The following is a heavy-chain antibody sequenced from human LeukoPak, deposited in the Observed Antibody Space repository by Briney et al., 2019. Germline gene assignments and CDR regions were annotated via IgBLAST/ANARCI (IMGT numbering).Heavy chain of an antibody. CDR1: GFTFSSYA. J-gene: IGHJ4*02. D-gene: IGHD6-13*01. CDR3: AKDHEPLGGPDY. Sequence: GSLRLSCAASGFTFSSYAMSWVRQAPGKGLEWVSAISGSGGSTYYADSVKGRFTISRGNSKNTLYLQMNSLRAEDTAVYYCAKDHEPLGGPDYWGQGTLVTVSS. CDR2: ISGSGGST. V-gene: IGHV3-23*01.